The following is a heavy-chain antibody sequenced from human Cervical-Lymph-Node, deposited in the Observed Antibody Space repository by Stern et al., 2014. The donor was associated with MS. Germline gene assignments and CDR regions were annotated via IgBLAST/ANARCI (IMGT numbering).Heavy chain of an antibody. CDR3: ARGTRCSSTSCYIRYYFDY. V-gene: IGHV1-46*01. Sequence: VQLVQSGAEVKKPGASVKVSCKASGYTFTSYYMHWVRQAPGQWLEWMGIINPSGGSTSYAQKFQGRVTMTRDTSTSTVYMELSSLRSEDTAVYYCARGTRCSSTSCYIRYYFDYWGQGTLVTVSS. D-gene: IGHD2-2*02. CDR2: INPSGGST. CDR1: GYTFTSYY. J-gene: IGHJ4*02.